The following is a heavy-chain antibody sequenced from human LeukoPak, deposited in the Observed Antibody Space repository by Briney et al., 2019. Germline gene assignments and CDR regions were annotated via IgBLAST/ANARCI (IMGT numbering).Heavy chain of an antibody. J-gene: IGHJ6*03. CDR3: ARVAITIFGGYYYMDV. Sequence: GPVKVSCKASGYTFTSYGISWVRQAPGQGLEWMGWISAYNGNTNYAQKLQGRVTMTTDTSTSTAYMELRSLRSDDTAVYYCARVAITIFGGYYYMDVWGKGTTVTVSS. CDR1: GYTFTSYG. D-gene: IGHD3-3*01. V-gene: IGHV1-18*01. CDR2: ISAYNGNT.